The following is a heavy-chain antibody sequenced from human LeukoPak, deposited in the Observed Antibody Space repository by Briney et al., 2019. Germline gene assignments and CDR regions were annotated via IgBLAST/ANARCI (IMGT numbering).Heavy chain of an antibody. CDR1: GYTFISYD. D-gene: IGHD2-2*01. CDR3: ARGQFYCSSTSCYGANWFDP. Sequence: GASVKVSCKASGYTFISYDINWVRQATGQGLEWMGWMNPNSGNTGYAQKFQGRVTITRNTSISTAYMELSSLRSEDTAVYYCARGQFYCSSTSCYGANWFDPWGQGTLVTVSS. J-gene: IGHJ5*02. CDR2: MNPNSGNT. V-gene: IGHV1-8*03.